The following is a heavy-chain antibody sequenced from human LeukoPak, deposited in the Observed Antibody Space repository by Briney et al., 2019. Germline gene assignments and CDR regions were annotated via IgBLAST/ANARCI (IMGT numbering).Heavy chain of an antibody. CDR2: IYSGGGT. V-gene: IGHV3-66*01. J-gene: IGHJ4*02. D-gene: IGHD2-2*01. CDR3: ARDSPAPPYPKKEYPIGDY. Sequence: GGSLRLSCAASGFTVSSNYMSWVRQAPGKGLEWVSVIYSGGGTYYADSVKGRFTISRDNSKNTLFLQMNSLRAEDTAVYYCARDSPAPPYPKKEYPIGDYWGQGTLVAVSS. CDR1: GFTVSSNY.